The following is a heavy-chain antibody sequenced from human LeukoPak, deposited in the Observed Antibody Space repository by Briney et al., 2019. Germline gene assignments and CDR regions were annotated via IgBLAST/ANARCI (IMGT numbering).Heavy chain of an antibody. CDR1: GFTFSSYS. CDR3: ARDYY. V-gene: IGHV4-39*07. J-gene: IGHJ4*02. CDR2: IYYSGST. Sequence: GSLRLSCAAYGFTFSSYSMNWVRQAPGKGLEWIGSIYYSGSTYYNPSLKSRVTISVDTSKNQFSLKLSSVTAADTAVYYCARDYYWGQGTLVTVSS.